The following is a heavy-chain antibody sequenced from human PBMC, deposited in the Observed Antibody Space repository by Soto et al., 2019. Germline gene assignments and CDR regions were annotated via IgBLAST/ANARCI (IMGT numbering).Heavy chain of an antibody. CDR3: AKVVVGATSHSDFDS. CDR1: GGSMANNNYF. D-gene: IGHD2-15*01. CDR2: AAYSGGT. V-gene: IGHV4-39*01. Sequence: QLQLQESGPGLVRPSETLSLTCTVSGGSMANNNYFWGWVRQPPGKGLEWIGSAAYSGGTYKNPSLKSRVTVSVDTSKNQFSLKLTSVTAADTAVSYCAKVVVGATSHSDFDSWGQGTLVTVSS. J-gene: IGHJ4*02.